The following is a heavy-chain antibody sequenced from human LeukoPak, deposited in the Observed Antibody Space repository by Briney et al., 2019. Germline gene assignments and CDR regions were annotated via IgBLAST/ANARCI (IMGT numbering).Heavy chain of an antibody. Sequence: GRSLRLSCAASGFTFDDYAMHWVRQAPGKGLEWVSGISWNSGSIGHADSVKGRFTISRDNAKNSLYLQMNSLRAEDTALYYCAKDMYSSSWYWFDPWGQGTLVTVSS. CDR3: AKDMYSSSWYWFDP. J-gene: IGHJ5*02. D-gene: IGHD6-13*01. CDR1: GFTFDDYA. V-gene: IGHV3-9*01. CDR2: ISWNSGSI.